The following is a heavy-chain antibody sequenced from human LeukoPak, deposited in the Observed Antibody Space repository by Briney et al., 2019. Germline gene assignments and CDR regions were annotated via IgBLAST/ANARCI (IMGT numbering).Heavy chain of an antibody. CDR2: IRYDGSNK. V-gene: IGHV3-30*02. CDR3: AKGRRKNDAFDI. Sequence: PGGSLRLSCAASGFTFSSYVMHWVRQAPGKGLEWVAFIRYDGSNKYYADSVKGRFTISRDNSKNTLYLQMNSLRAEDTAVYYCAKGRRKNDAFDIWGQGTMVTVSS. J-gene: IGHJ3*02. CDR1: GFTFSSYV.